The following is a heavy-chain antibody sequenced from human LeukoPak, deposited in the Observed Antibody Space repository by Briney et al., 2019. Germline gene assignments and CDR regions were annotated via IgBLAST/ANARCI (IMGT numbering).Heavy chain of an antibody. CDR1: GDSVSSNSAA. CDR2: TYYRPKWYN. CDR3: ARRYSSSWYSWFDP. Sequence: SQTLSLTCAISGDSVSSNSAAWNWIRQSPSRGLEWLGRTYYRPKWYNDYAVSVKSRITINPDTSKNQFSPQLNSVTPEDTAVYYCARRYSSSWYSWFDPWGQGTLVTVSS. V-gene: IGHV6-1*01. D-gene: IGHD6-13*01. J-gene: IGHJ5*02.